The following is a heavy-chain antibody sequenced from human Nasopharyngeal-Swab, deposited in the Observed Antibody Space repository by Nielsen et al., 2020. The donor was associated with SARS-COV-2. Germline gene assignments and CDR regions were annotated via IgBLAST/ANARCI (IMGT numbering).Heavy chain of an antibody. Sequence: SETLSLTCTVSGGSISSYYWSWIRQPPGKGLEWIGYIYYSGSTNYNPSLKSRVTISVDTSKNQFSLKLSSVTAADTAVYYCARGDVVVPAAIYYYYYGMDVWGQGTTVTVSS. CDR1: GGSISSYY. D-gene: IGHD2-2*01. V-gene: IGHV4-59*01. CDR2: IYYSGST. J-gene: IGHJ6*02. CDR3: ARGDVVVPAAIYYYYYGMDV.